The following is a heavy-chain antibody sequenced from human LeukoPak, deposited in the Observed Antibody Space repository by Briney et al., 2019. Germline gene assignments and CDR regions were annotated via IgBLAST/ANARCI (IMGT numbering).Heavy chain of an antibody. CDR1: GFTFSSYS. CDR3: ARREIVGATSNY. V-gene: IGHV3-21*01. D-gene: IGHD1-26*01. CDR2: ISSSSYI. J-gene: IGHJ4*02. Sequence: GGSLRLSCAASGFTFSSYSMNWVRQAPGKGLEWVSSISSSSYIYYADSVKGRFTISRDNAKNSLYLQMNSLRAEDTAVYYCARREIVGATSNYWGQGTLVTVSS.